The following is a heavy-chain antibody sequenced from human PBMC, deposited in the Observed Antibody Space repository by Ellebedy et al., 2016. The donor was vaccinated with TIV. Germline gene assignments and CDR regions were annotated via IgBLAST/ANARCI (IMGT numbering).Heavy chain of an antibody. CDR2: IHSGGGT. CDR3: ARDGPGYIWFDP. V-gene: IGHV4-4*07. CDR1: GGSISNYY. Sequence: SETLSLXCTVSGGSISNYYWSWIRQPAGKGLEWIGRIHSGGGTDFNPSLKSRVTMSVDTSKNQFSLNLNSMTAADTAVYYCARDGPGYIWFDPWGQGTLVTVSS. D-gene: IGHD2-15*01. J-gene: IGHJ5*02.